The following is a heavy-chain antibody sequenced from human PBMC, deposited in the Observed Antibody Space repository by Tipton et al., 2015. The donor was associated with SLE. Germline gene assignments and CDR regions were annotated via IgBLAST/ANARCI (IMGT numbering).Heavy chain of an antibody. CDR3: AREDYGEDDDAFDI. J-gene: IGHJ3*02. V-gene: IGHV4-59*11. CDR1: GGPLPLHY. D-gene: IGHD4-17*01. Sequence: TLSLTCTVSGGPLPLHYWNWIRQPPVKGLEWIGYISYSGRTDYNPSLTSRVYISIDTSKKQFSLNLSSVTAADTAVYYCAREDYGEDDDAFDIWGQGTMVTVSS. CDR2: ISYSGRT.